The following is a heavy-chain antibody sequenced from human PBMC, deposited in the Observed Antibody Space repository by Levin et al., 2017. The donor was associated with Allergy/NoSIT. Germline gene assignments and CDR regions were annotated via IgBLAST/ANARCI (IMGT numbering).Heavy chain of an antibody. V-gene: IGHV1-8*01. CDR3: ARDSGDYEGAGDY. Sequence: GESLKISCKASGYTFTSYDINWVRQATGQGLEWMGWMNPNSGNTVYAQKFRGRVTMTRNTSISTAYMELSSLSSEDTAVYYCARDSGDYEGAGDYWGQGTLVTVSS. D-gene: IGHD3-22*01. CDR1: GYTFTSYD. J-gene: IGHJ4*02. CDR2: MNPNSGNT.